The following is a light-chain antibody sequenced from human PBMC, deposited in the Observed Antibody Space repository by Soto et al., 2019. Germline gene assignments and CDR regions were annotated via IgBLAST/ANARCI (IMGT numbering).Light chain of an antibody. CDR2: EVS. Sequence: QSALTQPASVSGSPGQSITISCTGTSSDVGGYNYVSWYQQLPGKAPKLMIFEVSNRPSGISIRFSGSKSGNTASLTISGLQAEDEADYYCSSYTSSSTRVFGTGTQLTVL. CDR1: SSDVGGYNY. J-gene: IGLJ1*01. CDR3: SSYTSSSTRV. V-gene: IGLV2-14*01.